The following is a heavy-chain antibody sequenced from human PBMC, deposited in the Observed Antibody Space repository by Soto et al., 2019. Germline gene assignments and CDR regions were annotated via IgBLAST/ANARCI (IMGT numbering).Heavy chain of an antibody. J-gene: IGHJ5*01. D-gene: IGHD3-10*02. CDR1: GFTFSSYW. CDR2: IKPDGSRT. CDR3: ARDNTCSYDS. V-gene: IGHV3-74*03. Sequence: PGGSLRLSCAASGFTFSSYWMHWVRQAPGEGLVWVSYIKPDGSRTKDADSVKGRFTISRDNARNTLYLRMNSLRAEDTAVYYCARDNTCSYDSWGRGTLVTVSS.